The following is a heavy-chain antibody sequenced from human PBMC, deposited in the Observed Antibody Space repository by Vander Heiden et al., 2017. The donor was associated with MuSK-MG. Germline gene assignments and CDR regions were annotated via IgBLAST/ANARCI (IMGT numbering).Heavy chain of an antibody. CDR1: GSPFSNQP. CDR3: AKTYYYDSGGYLQNLFDC. J-gene: IGHJ4*02. D-gene: IGHD3-22*01. Sequence: EVQQLESGGGLVQPVGSLRLSCAASGSPFSNQPMCWVRQAPGKGLEWVSAIGGGGGSTYYADSVRGRFTISRDSSKNTLYLQMNSLRAEDTAVYYCAKTYYYDSGGYLQNLFDCWGQGTLVTVSS. CDR2: IGGGGGST. V-gene: IGHV3-23*01.